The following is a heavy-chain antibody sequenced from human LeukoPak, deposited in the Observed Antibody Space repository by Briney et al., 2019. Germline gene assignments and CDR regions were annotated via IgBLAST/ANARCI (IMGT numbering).Heavy chain of an antibody. J-gene: IGHJ5*02. CDR1: GGSTSSYY. Sequence: MSSETLSLTCTVSGGSTSSYYWSWIRQPPGKGLEWIGYIYYSGSTNYNPSLKSRVTISVDTSKNQFSLKLSSVTAADTAVYYCARALYYDFWSGYNNWFDPWGQGTLVTVSS. V-gene: IGHV4-59*01. CDR2: IYYSGST. CDR3: ARALYYDFWSGYNNWFDP. D-gene: IGHD3-3*01.